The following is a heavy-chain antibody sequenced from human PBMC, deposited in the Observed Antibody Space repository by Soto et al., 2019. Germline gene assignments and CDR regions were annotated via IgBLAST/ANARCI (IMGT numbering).Heavy chain of an antibody. CDR3: ARGPMSCSSGSCRYFHDY. Sequence: SVKRSCKDSGGTFSSYAISWVRQATGQGLEWMGWMNPNSGNTGYAQKLQGRVTMTRNTSMSTASMELSSLRSEDTAVYYCARGPMSCSSGSCRYFHDYWAQGTLDPGSS. D-gene: IGHD2-15*01. J-gene: IGHJ4*02. V-gene: IGHV1-8*02. CDR2: MNPNSGNT. CDR1: GGTFSSYA.